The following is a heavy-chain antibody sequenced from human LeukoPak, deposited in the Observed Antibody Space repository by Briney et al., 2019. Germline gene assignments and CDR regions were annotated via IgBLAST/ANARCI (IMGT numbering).Heavy chain of an antibody. J-gene: IGHJ3*02. Sequence: GGSLRLSCAASGFTFSSYAMSWVRQAPGKGLEWVSGISGSGGSTFYADSVKGRFTISRDNSDNTPNLQMNSLRAEDTAIYYCAKGGSVTAPDDAFGIWGQGTMVTVSS. V-gene: IGHV3-23*01. D-gene: IGHD5/OR15-5a*01. CDR2: ISGSGGST. CDR3: AKGGSVTAPDDAFGI. CDR1: GFTFSSYA.